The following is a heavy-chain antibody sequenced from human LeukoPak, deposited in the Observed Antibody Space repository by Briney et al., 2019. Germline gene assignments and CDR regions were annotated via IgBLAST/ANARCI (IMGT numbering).Heavy chain of an antibody. CDR2: ISGSGGST. CDR3: GKGFGYSSSWLELGQYYFDY. D-gene: IGHD6-13*01. Sequence: PGGSLRLSCAASGFTFSSYAMSWVRQAPGKGLEWVSAISGSGGSTYYADSVKARFTISRDNSKNTLYLQMNSLRAEDTAVYYCGKGFGYSSSWLELGQYYFDYWGQGTLVTVSS. V-gene: IGHV3-23*01. CDR1: GFTFSSYA. J-gene: IGHJ4*02.